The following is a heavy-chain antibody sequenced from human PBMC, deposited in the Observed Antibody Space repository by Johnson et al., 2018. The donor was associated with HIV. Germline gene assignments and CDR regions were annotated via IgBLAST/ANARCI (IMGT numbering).Heavy chain of an antibody. J-gene: IGHJ3*02. CDR3: ASSRYSRRWYEYSGFDM. D-gene: IGHD6-13*01. CDR1: GFTFSDYA. Sequence: QVQLVESGGGVVQPWRSLRLSCAASGFTFSDYAMHWVRQAPGKGLEWVAVISYDGSNKYYADSVKGRFTISRDNDENSLYLQMNSLRPEDTAMYYCASSRYSRRWYEYSGFDMWGQGTKVTVSS. CDR2: ISYDGSNK. V-gene: IGHV3-30*04.